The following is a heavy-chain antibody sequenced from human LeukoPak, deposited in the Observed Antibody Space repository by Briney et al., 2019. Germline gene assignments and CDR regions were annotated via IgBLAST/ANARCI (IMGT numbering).Heavy chain of an antibody. CDR2: INPNSGGT. Sequence: ASVKVSCKASGYTFTDYFVHWVRQAPGQGLEWMGWINPNSGGTNYAQKFQGRVTMTRDTSISTAFMELSRLRSDDTAVYYCARDIVTERGYCSGDSCYFDYWGQGTLVTVSS. D-gene: IGHD2-15*01. J-gene: IGHJ4*02. V-gene: IGHV1-2*02. CDR1: GYTFTDYF. CDR3: ARDIVTERGYCSGDSCYFDY.